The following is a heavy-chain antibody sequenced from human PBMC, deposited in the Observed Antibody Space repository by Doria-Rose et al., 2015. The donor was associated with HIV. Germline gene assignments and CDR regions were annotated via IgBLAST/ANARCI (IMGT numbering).Heavy chain of an antibody. CDR2: IFSDDER. Sequence: QVTLKESGPVLVKPTETLTLTCTVSGVSLSSPGMGVSWIRQPPGKALEWLANIFSDDERSYKTSLKSRLTISRGTSKSQLVLTMTDMDPVDTATYYCARIKSSRWYHKYYFDFCGQGTLVIVSA. CDR1: GVSLSSPGMG. D-gene: IGHD6-13*01. V-gene: IGHV2-26*01. CDR3: ARIKSSRWYHKYYFDF. J-gene: IGHJ4*02.